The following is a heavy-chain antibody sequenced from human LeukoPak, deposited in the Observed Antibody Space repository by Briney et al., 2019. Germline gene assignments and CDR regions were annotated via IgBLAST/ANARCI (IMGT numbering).Heavy chain of an antibody. D-gene: IGHD1-7*01. Sequence: SETLPLTCTVSGGSISSGDYYWSWIRQPPGKGLEWIGYIYYSGSTYYNPSLKSRVTISVDTSKNQFSLKLSSVTAADTAVYYCARAWITGTFDYWGQGTLVTVSS. V-gene: IGHV4-30-4*08. J-gene: IGHJ4*02. CDR3: ARAWITGTFDY. CDR1: GGSISSGDYY. CDR2: IYYSGST.